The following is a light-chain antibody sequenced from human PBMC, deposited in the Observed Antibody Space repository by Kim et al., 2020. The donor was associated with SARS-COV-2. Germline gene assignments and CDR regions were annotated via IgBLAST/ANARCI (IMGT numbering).Light chain of an antibody. J-gene: IGLJ2*01. V-gene: IGLV3-19*01. CDR2: DKN. CDR1: SLRSYY. CDR3: NSRDTSGNHHVV. Sequence: LGQKVRITCQGDSLRSYYASWYQQKPGQAPVLVIYDKNNRPSGIPDRFSGSSSGNTASLTITGAQAEDEADYYCNSRDTSGNHHVVFGGGTQLTVL.